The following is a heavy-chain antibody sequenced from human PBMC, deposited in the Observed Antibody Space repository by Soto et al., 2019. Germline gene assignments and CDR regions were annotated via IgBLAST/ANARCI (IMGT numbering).Heavy chain of an antibody. CDR3: AREQQLVPGIYYYYYMDV. V-gene: IGHV1-69*08. Sequence: QVQLVQSVAEVKKPLSSVKVSCKASGGTFSSYTISWVRQAPGQGLEWMGRIIPILGIANYAQKFQGRVTITADKSTSTAYMELSSLRSEDTAVYYCAREQQLVPGIYYYYYMDVWGKGTTVTVSS. J-gene: IGHJ6*03. CDR1: GGTFSSYT. D-gene: IGHD6-13*01. CDR2: IIPILGIA.